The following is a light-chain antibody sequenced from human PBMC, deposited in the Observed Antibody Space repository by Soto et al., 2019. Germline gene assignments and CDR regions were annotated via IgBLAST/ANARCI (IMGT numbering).Light chain of an antibody. CDR3: QQRL. CDR1: QSVSSY. CDR2: DAS. Sequence: EIVLTQSPATLSLSPGERATLSCRASQSVSSYLAWYQQKPGQAPRLLIYDASNRATGIPARFSGSGSGTDFTLTISSLEPEDFAGYYCQQRLFGGGTKVDIK. J-gene: IGKJ4*01. V-gene: IGKV3-11*01.